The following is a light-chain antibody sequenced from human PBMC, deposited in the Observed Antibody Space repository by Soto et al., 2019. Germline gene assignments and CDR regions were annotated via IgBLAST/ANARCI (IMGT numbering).Light chain of an antibody. V-gene: IGKV3-20*01. CDR3: HQYGSSPST. CDR2: GAS. Sequence: IVLTQSPGTLSLSPGERATLSCRASQSLSSGYLGWYQQKPGQAPRLLIYGASSRATGIPDRFSGSGSGTDFTLTISRLEPEDFAVYYCHQYGSSPSTFGQGTKVDTK. J-gene: IGKJ1*01. CDR1: QSLSSGY.